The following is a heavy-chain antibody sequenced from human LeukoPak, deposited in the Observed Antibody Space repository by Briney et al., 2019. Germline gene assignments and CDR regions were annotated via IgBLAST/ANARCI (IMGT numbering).Heavy chain of an antibody. V-gene: IGHV3-74*01. CDR3: AREAGDSSGYYEPHFDY. J-gene: IGHJ4*02. Sequence: GGSLRLSCAASGFTFSSYWMHWVRQAPGKGLVWVSRINSDGSSTSYADSVKGRFTISRDNAKNTLYLQMNSLRAEDTAVYYCAREAGDSSGYYEPHFDYWGQGTLVTVSS. D-gene: IGHD3-22*01. CDR1: GFTFSSYW. CDR2: INSDGSST.